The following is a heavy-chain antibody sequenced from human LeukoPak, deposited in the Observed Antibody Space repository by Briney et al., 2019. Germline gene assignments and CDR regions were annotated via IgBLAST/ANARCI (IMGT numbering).Heavy chain of an antibody. V-gene: IGHV4-39*07. CDR2: IYYSGST. CDR1: GGSISSSSYY. CDR3: ARGRGYCSGGSCQRRFDP. D-gene: IGHD2-15*01. J-gene: IGHJ5*02. Sequence: PSETLSLTCTVSGGSISSSSYYWGWIRQPPGKGLEWIGSIYYSGSTYYNPSLKSRVTISVDTSKNQFSLKLRSVTAADTAVYYCARGRGYCSGGSCQRRFDPWGQGTLVTVSS.